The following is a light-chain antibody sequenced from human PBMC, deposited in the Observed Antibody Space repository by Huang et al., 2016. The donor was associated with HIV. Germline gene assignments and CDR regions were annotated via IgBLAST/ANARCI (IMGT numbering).Light chain of an antibody. V-gene: IGKV1-27*01. J-gene: IGKJ1*01. CDR1: QDIDAY. Sequence: DIQMTQSPSSLSASIGDRITISCRASQDIDAYLAWYQHQPGKVPNLLIYAASTLQSGVPSRFSGSVSGTNFTLTIGSLQPEDVGSYYCQKYNDVPRTFGHGTKVEIK. CDR2: AAS. CDR3: QKYNDVPRT.